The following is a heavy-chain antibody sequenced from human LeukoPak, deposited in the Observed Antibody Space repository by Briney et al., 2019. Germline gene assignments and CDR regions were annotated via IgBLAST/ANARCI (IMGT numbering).Heavy chain of an antibody. CDR1: GFSVSNNY. Sequence: GGSLRLSCAASGFSVSNNYMNWVRQAPGKGLEWVPVIYSGGSTYYADSVKGQFTISRDNSKNTQYLQMNSLRAEDTAVYYCARGQNVPAWGQGTLVTVSS. CDR2: IYSGGST. CDR3: ARGQNVPA. J-gene: IGHJ4*02. V-gene: IGHV3-53*01. D-gene: IGHD1-1*01.